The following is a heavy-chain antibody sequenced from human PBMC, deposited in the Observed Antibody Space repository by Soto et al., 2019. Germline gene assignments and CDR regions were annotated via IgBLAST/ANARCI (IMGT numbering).Heavy chain of an antibody. CDR1: GGSISSSSYY. V-gene: IGHV4-39*01. D-gene: IGHD3-10*01. CDR3: ASRRDGSGYPY. Sequence: QLQLQESGPGLVKPSETLSLTCTVSGGSISSSSYYWGWIRQPPGKGLEWIGSIYYSGSTYYNPSLKSRVTLSVDTSKNQFSLKLSSVTATDTAVYYCASRRDGSGYPYWGQGTLVTVSS. J-gene: IGHJ4*02. CDR2: IYYSGST.